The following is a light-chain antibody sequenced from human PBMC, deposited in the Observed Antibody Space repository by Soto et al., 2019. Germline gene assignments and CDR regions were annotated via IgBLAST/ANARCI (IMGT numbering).Light chain of an antibody. Sequence: EIVMTQSPATLSVSPGERATLSCRASQSVSSNLAWYQQKPGQTPKLLIYVASTRATGIPARFSGSGSGTEFTLTIRSLQSEDFAVYYCQQYNVGPLTFGGGTKVEFK. CDR3: QQYNVGPLT. V-gene: IGKV3-15*01. J-gene: IGKJ4*01. CDR2: VAS. CDR1: QSVSSN.